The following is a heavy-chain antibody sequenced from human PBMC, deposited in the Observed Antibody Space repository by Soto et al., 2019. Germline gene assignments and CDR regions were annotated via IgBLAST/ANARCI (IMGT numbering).Heavy chain of an antibody. V-gene: IGHV5-51*01. J-gene: IGHJ4*02. CDR1: GYSFPNYW. D-gene: IGHD5-12*01. CDR3: ARRDGYKIDY. Sequence: GESLKISCKVSGYSFPNYWIGWVRQMPGKGLEWMGIIYPGDSDIRYSPSFQGQVTISADKSISTAYLQWRSLKASDTAIYYCARRDGYKIDYWGQGTPVTVSS. CDR2: IYPGDSDI.